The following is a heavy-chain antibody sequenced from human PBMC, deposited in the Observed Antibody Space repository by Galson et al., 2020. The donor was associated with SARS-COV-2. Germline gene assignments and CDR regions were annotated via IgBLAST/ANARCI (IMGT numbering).Heavy chain of an antibody. Sequence: GESLKISCAASGFTFSSYAMHWVRQAPGKGLEWVAVISYDGSNKYYADSVKGRFTISRDNSKNTLYLQMNSLRAEDTAVYYCARERGVYPYYYYGMDVWGQGTTVTVSS. CDR1: GFTFSSYA. D-gene: IGHD2-8*01. CDR3: ARERGVYPYYYYGMDV. CDR2: ISYDGSNK. V-gene: IGHV3-30-3*01. J-gene: IGHJ6*02.